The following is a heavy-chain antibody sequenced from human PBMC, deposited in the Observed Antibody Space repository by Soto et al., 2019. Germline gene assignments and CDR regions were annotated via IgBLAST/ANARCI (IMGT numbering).Heavy chain of an antibody. CDR1: GFTFDDYA. D-gene: IGHD6-19*01. CDR3: TKDIYGSGWYYFDY. Sequence: LRLSCAASGFTFDDYAMHWVRQAPGKGLEWVSGISWNSGSIGYADSVKGRFTISRDNAKNSLYLQMNSLRAEDTALYYCTKDIYGSGWYYFDYWGQGTLVTVSS. J-gene: IGHJ4*02. CDR2: ISWNSGSI. V-gene: IGHV3-9*01.